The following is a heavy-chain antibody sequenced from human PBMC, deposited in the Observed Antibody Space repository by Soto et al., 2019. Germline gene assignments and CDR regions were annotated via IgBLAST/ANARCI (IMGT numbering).Heavy chain of an antibody. D-gene: IGHD2-15*01. CDR2: ISGRGYDT. CDR1: GFTFSSYA. J-gene: IGHJ4*02. V-gene: IGHV3-23*01. Sequence: GGSLRLSCAASGFTFSSYAMSWVRQAPGKGLEWVSTISGRGYDTYYTDSVKGRFTISRDNSKNTLYLQMNSLRAEDTAVYYCAKDRRYCSGGSCFIFDYWGQGTLVTVSS. CDR3: AKDRRYCSGGSCFIFDY.